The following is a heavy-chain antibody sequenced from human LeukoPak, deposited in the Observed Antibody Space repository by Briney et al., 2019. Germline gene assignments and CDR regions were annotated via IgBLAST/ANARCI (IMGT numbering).Heavy chain of an antibody. CDR1: GYTFTNYV. V-gene: IGHV1-18*01. Sequence: ASVKVSCKASGYTFTNYVISWVRQAPGQGLEWMGWISTYNGNTNYAQKVQGRVTMTTDTSTSTVYMELSSLRSEDTAVYYCARFAVHRRITVAGQFGLDYWGQGTLVSLSS. CDR3: ARFAVHRRITVAGQFGLDY. CDR2: ISTYNGNT. D-gene: IGHD6-19*01. J-gene: IGHJ4*02.